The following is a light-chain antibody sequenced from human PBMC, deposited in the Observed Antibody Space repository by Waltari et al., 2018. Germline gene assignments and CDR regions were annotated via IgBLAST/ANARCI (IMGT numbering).Light chain of an antibody. V-gene: IGLV2-14*03. Sequence: QSALTQPASVSGSPGQSINIFCTRTSSDVGGCGYVSWYQQHPGKVPKLLIYGVSNRPSGVSYRFSGSMSGNTASLTISGLQPEDEADYYCSSYTSSTTVVFGGGTKLTVL. CDR2: GVS. CDR1: SSDVGGCGY. J-gene: IGLJ2*01. CDR3: SSYTSSTTVV.